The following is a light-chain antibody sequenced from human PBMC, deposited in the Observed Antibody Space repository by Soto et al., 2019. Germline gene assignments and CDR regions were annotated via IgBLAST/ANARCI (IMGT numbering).Light chain of an antibody. CDR2: RAS. V-gene: IGKV1-5*03. CDR3: QQYTTYSGT. CDR1: QSISTW. Sequence: DIQMTQSPSTLSASVGDRVTITCRASQSISTWLAWYQQKPGTAPKLLIYRASNLESGVPSWFSGSGSETEFTLTIISLQPDDFATYYCQQYTTYSGTFGPGTKVDIK. J-gene: IGKJ3*01.